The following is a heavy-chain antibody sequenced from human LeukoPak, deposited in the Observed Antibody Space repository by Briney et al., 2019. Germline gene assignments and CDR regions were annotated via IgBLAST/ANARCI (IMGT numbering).Heavy chain of an antibody. CDR3: VRDVGAVRGEVYFDY. CDR2: ITGSGPYI. V-gene: IGHV3-21*06. Sequence: GGSLRLSCAASGFTFSTFAMHWVRLSPEKGLEWVSSITGSGPYILYADSVKRRFTISRDNTKNLLYLEMNSLRAEDTAMYYCVRDVGAVRGEVYFDYWGQGTLVNVSS. D-gene: IGHD3-16*01. J-gene: IGHJ4*02. CDR1: GFTFSTFA.